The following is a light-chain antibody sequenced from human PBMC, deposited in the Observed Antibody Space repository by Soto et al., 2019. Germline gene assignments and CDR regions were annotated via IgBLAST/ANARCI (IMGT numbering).Light chain of an antibody. CDR2: EVS. V-gene: IGLV2-14*01. CDR1: SSDVGVFNY. J-gene: IGLJ1*01. CDR3: SSYTTSSTYV. Sequence: QSALTQPASVSGSPGQSITISCTGTSSDVGVFNYVSWYQQHPGKAPTLIIYEVSNRPSGVSNRFSGSKSSNTASLTISGLQAEDEADYYCSSYTTSSTYVFGTGTKVTVL.